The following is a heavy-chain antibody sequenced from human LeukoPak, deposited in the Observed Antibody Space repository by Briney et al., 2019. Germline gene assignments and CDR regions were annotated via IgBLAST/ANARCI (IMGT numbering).Heavy chain of an antibody. V-gene: IGHV3-53*01. CDR3: AKERGLRLGEFDY. CDR1: GFTVSSNY. CDR2: IYSGGST. D-gene: IGHD3-16*01. Sequence: GGSLRLSCAASGFTVSSNYMSWVRQAPGKGLEWVSVIYSGGSTYYADSVKGRFTISRDNSKNTLYLQMNSLRAEDTAVYYCAKERGLRLGEFDYWGQGTLVTVSS. J-gene: IGHJ4*02.